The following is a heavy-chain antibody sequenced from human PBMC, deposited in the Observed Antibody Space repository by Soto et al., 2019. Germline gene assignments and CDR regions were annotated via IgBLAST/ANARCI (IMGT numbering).Heavy chain of an antibody. CDR3: AKDSSGYFYYYYGMDV. CDR1: GFTFSSYG. D-gene: IGHD3-22*01. V-gene: IGHV3-30*18. Sequence: PGGSLRLSCAASGFTFSSYGMHWVRQAPGKGLEWVAVISYDGSNKYYADSVKGRFTISRDNSKNTLYLQMNSLRAEDTAVYYCAKDSSGYFYYYYGMDVWGQGPTVT. J-gene: IGHJ6*02. CDR2: ISYDGSNK.